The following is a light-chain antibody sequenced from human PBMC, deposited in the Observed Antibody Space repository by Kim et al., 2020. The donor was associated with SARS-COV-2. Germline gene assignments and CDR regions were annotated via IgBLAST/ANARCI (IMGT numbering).Light chain of an antibody. CDR2: LGS. CDR1: QSLLHSNGYNY. Sequence: PSSISCRSMQSLLHSNGYNYLDWYLQKPGQSPQLLIYLGSNRASGVPDRFSGSGSGTDFTLKISRVEAEDVGVYYCMQALQTSWTFCQVTKVDIK. J-gene: IGKJ1*01. CDR3: MQALQTSWT. V-gene: IGKV2-28*01.